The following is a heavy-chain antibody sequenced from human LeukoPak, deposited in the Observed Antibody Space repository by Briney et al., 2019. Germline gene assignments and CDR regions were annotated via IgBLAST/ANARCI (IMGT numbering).Heavy chain of an antibody. D-gene: IGHD3-10*01. CDR3: AIDYYGSGSYYKIIGAFDI. J-gene: IGHJ3*02. CDR1: GFTFSSYW. V-gene: IGHV3-74*01. Sequence: PGGSLRLSCAASGFTFSSYWMHWVRQAPGKGLVWVSRINSDGSSTSYADSVKGRFTISRDNAKNTLYLQMNSLRAEDTAVYYCAIDYYGSGSYYKIIGAFDIWGQGTMVTVSS. CDR2: INSDGSST.